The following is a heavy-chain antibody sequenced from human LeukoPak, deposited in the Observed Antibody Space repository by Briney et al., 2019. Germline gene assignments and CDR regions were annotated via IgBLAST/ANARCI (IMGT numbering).Heavy chain of an antibody. D-gene: IGHD6-19*01. CDR1: GFTFSSYG. CDR3: ARVSAPGIAVAGGEYFQH. V-gene: IGHV3-30*03. J-gene: IGHJ1*01. Sequence: PGRSLRLSCAASGFTFSSYGMHWVRQAPGKGLEWVAVISYDGSNKYYADSVKGRFTISRDNSKNTLYLQMNSLRAEDTAVYYCARVSAPGIAVAGGEYFQHWGQGTLVTVSS. CDR2: ISYDGSNK.